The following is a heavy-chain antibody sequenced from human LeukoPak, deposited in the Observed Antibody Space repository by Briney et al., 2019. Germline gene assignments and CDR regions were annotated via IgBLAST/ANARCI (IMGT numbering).Heavy chain of an antibody. D-gene: IGHD3-3*01. J-gene: IGHJ6*02. CDR2: INSDGSST. Sequence: GGSLRLSCAASGFTFSSYWMHWVRQAPGKGLVWVSRINSDGSSTSYADSVKGRFTISRDNAKNTLYLQMNSLRAEDTAVYYCARGYDFWSGIPGYYYGMDVWGQGTTVTVSS. CDR3: ARGYDFWSGIPGYYYGMDV. CDR1: GFTFSSYW. V-gene: IGHV3-74*01.